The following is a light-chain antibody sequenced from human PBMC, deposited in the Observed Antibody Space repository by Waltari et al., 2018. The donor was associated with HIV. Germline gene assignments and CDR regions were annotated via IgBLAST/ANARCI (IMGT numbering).Light chain of an antibody. V-gene: IGKV3-15*01. J-gene: IGKJ3*01. CDR2: DAS. CDR1: ESISKS. CDR3: QQYDSWPPGT. Sequence: EIVMTKSPATLSVSPGARATLSYRASESISKSLAWYQQKPGQAPRLLIYDASTRATGIPARFSGSGSGTVFTLTVSSLQSEDFAVYYCQQYDSWPPGTFGPGTKVDIK.